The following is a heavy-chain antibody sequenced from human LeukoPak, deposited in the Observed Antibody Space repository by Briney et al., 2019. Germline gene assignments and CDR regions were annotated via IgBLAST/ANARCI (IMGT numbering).Heavy chain of an antibody. V-gene: IGHV1-69*13. CDR2: IIPIFGTA. CDR3: ARDIRDLKAHYYGMDV. J-gene: IGHJ6*02. D-gene: IGHD2-21*02. CDR1: GGTFSSYA. Sequence: PEASVKVSCKASGGTFSSYAISWVRQAPGQGLEWMGGIIPIFGTANYAQKFQGRVTITADESTSTAYMELSSLRSEDTAVYYCARDIRDLKAHYYGMDVWGQGTTVTVFS.